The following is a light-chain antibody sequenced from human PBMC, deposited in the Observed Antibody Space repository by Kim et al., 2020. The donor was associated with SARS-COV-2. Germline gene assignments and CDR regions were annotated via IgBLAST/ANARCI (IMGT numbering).Light chain of an antibody. CDR1: QDISND. CDR2: GAS. Sequence: ASVGDRVTITCRASQDISNDLGWYQQNPGKAPKRLIYGASSLQSGVPSRFSGSGSGTEFTLTISSVQPEDFATYFCLQHSTYPITFGQGTRLEIK. V-gene: IGKV1-17*01. J-gene: IGKJ5*01. CDR3: LQHSTYPIT.